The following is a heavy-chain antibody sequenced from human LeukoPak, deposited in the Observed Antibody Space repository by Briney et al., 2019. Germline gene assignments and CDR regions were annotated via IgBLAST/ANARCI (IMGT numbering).Heavy chain of an antibody. CDR1: GHSLTSFD. CDR3: ARGGSSSSYYNNYGMDV. CDR2: MNPKRGNT. D-gene: IGHD6-13*01. J-gene: IGHJ6*02. Sequence: ASVKVSCKASGHSLTSFDINWVRQGSGQGLEWMGWMNPKRGNTGYAPTFQGRVTITRDTSIDTAFMELSSLRPGDTAVYYCARGGSSSSYYNNYGMDVWGQGTTITVSS. V-gene: IGHV1-8*01.